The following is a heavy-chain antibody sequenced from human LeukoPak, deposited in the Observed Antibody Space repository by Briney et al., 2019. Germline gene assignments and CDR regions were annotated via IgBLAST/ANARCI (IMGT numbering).Heavy chain of an antibody. CDR2: TRNKANSYTT. D-gene: IGHD1-26*01. J-gene: IGHJ4*02. V-gene: IGHV3-72*01. CDR3: ARDRGGSYYDY. Sequence: GGSLRLSCAASGFTFSDRYMDWVRQAPGKGLEWVGRTRNKANSYTTEYAASVKGRFAISRDDSKNSLYLQMNSLKTEDTAVYYCARDRGGSYYDYWGQGTLVTVSS. CDR1: GFTFSDRY.